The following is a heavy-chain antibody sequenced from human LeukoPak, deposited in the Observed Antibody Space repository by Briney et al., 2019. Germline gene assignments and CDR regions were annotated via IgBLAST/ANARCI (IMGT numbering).Heavy chain of an antibody. CDR2: ITTDGSGT. V-gene: IGHV3-74*01. D-gene: IGHD1-26*01. CDR1: GFTFSRYW. J-gene: IGHJ4*02. CDR3: ARGAVAGANFDY. Sequence: GGFLRLSCADSGFTFSRYWMHWVRQVPGKGLVWVSHITTDGSGTSYADSVKGRFTISRDNARNTLYLQMNSLRAEDTAVYYCARGAVAGANFDYWGQGTLVTVSS.